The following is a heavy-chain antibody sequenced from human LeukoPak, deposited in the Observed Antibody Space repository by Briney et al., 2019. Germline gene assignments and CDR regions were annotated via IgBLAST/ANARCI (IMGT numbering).Heavy chain of an antibody. CDR3: ASSVGWALRYYFVY. Sequence: GGSLRHSCAASGFTFSSYAMTWVRQAPGKGLEWVSSISGSGGSTYYADSVKGRFTISRDNSKNTLYLQMNSLRAEDSALYYCASSVGWALRYYFVYWGQGTLVTVSS. V-gene: IGHV3-23*01. J-gene: IGHJ4*02. CDR1: GFTFSSYA. CDR2: ISGSGGST. D-gene: IGHD6-19*01.